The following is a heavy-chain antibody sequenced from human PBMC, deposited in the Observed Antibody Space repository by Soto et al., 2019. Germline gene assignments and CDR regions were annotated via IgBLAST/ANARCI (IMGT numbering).Heavy chain of an antibody. CDR1: GFTFRSYA. CDR3: AGYPTSSGWYGAPHY. Sequence: QVQLVESGGGVVQPGRSLRLSCAASGFTFRSYAMHWVRQAPGKGLEWVAVMSYDGTNKYYADSVKGRFTISRDNSKNTLYLQMNSLRAEDTALYYCAGYPTSSGWYGAPHYWGQGTLVAVSS. V-gene: IGHV3-30-3*01. J-gene: IGHJ4*02. D-gene: IGHD6-19*01. CDR2: MSYDGTNK.